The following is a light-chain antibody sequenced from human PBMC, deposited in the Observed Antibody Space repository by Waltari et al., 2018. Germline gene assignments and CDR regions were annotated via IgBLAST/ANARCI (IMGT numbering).Light chain of an antibody. V-gene: IGLV3-21*03. Sequence: SYVLTQPPSVSVAPGKTARITCGGDNIASKSVHWYQQKPGQAPVVVVYDDSARPSGISERFSGSNSGNTATLTISRVEAGDEADYYCEVWDSSSLYVFGSGTKVTVL. CDR2: DDS. J-gene: IGLJ1*01. CDR1: NIASKS. CDR3: EVWDSSSLYV.